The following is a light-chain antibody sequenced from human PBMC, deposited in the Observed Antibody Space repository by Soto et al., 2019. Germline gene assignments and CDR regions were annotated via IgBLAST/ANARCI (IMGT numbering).Light chain of an antibody. Sequence: EIVLTQSPGNLSLSPGERATLSCRASQRVSSSYLVWYQQKPGRAPSLVLYAASSRATGIPYRFSGSGSGTVFTLIIMILEPEDFVVYYCQQFGPSPPYTFGQGTKLEIK. J-gene: IGKJ2*01. CDR2: AAS. CDR1: QRVSSSY. V-gene: IGKV3-20*01. CDR3: QQFGPSPPYT.